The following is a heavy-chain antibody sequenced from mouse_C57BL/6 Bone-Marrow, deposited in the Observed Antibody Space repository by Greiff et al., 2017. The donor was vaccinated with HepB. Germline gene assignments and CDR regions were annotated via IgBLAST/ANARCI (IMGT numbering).Heavy chain of an antibody. D-gene: IGHD6-2*01. J-gene: IGHJ3*01. CDR3: TVSALRRFAY. V-gene: IGHV14-1*01. CDR2: IDPEDGDT. CDR1: GFNIKDYY. Sequence: VQLQQSGAELVRPGASVKLSCTASGFNIKDYYMHWVKQRPEQGLEWIGRIDPEDGDTEYAPKFQGKATMTADQSSNTAYLQLSSLTSEDTAVYYCTVSALRRFAYWGQGTLVTVSA.